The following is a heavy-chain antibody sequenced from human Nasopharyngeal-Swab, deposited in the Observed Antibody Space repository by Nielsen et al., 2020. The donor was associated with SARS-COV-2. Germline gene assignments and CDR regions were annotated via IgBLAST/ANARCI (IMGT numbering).Heavy chain of an antibody. V-gene: IGHV4-61*02. D-gene: IGHD1-26*01. Sequence: SETLSLTCSVSGVSVTSGDVFWSWIRQPAGKALQYIGRIFVRGNSPDFNPSLKSRGTISIDTSKNQFPLNLTSVTAADTAIYFCARELPGTYSSFDYWGQGILVTVSS. J-gene: IGHJ4*02. CDR1: GVSVTSGDVF. CDR2: IFVRGNSP. CDR3: ARELPGTYSSFDY.